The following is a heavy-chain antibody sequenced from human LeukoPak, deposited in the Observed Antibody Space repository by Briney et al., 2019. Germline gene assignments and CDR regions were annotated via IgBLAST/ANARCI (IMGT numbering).Heavy chain of an antibody. V-gene: IGHV3-23*01. J-gene: IGHJ4*02. Sequence: QPGGSLRLSCAGSGFSFSSYAMSWVRQAPGKGLQWVSAISHSGVSTYYADSVQGRFTISRDNSKKTLYLQMNSLRAEDTAVYYCARLRGGYYVDYWGQGTLVTVSS. CDR3: ARLRGGYYVDY. CDR1: GFSFSSYA. CDR2: ISHSGVST. D-gene: IGHD3-16*01.